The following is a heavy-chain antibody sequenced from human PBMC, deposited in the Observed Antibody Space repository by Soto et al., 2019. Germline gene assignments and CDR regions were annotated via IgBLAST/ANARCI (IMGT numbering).Heavy chain of an antibody. D-gene: IGHD2-8*01. Sequence: QVQLVQSGAEVKKPGSSVKVSCKASGGTFSSYAISWVRQAPGQGLEWMGGIIPILGTANYAQKFQGRVTITADKSTSTAYTELSSMRSEDTAVYYCAREGGCTNGVCYPHYGMDVWGQGTPVTVSS. V-gene: IGHV1-69*06. CDR3: AREGGCTNGVCYPHYGMDV. CDR2: IIPILGTA. J-gene: IGHJ6*02. CDR1: GGTFSSYA.